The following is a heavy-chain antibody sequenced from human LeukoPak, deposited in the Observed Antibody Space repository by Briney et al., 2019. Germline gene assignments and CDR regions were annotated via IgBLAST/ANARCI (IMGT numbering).Heavy chain of an antibody. CDR2: ISAYNGNT. CDR3: ARSITIFGVVIIGVGQPPDY. Sequence: GASVKVSCKASGYTFTSYGISWVRQAPGQGLEWMGWISAYNGNTNYAQKLQGRATMTADTSTSTAYMELRSLRSDDTAVYYCARSITIFGVVIIGVGQPPDYWGQGTLVTVSS. CDR1: GYTFTSYG. V-gene: IGHV1-18*01. D-gene: IGHD3-3*01. J-gene: IGHJ4*02.